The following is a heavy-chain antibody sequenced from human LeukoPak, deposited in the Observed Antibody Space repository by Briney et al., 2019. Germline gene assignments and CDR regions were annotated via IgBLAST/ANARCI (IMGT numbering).Heavy chain of an antibody. D-gene: IGHD3-22*01. CDR1: GFTFSSYG. Sequence: GGSLRLSCAASGFTFSSYGMHWVRQAPGKGLEWVAVIWYDGSNKYYADSVKGRFTTSRDNSKNTLYLQMNSLRAEDTAVYYCAGARGYYDSSGLDYWGQGTLVTVSS. J-gene: IGHJ4*02. CDR3: AGARGYYDSSGLDY. CDR2: IWYDGSNK. V-gene: IGHV3-33*01.